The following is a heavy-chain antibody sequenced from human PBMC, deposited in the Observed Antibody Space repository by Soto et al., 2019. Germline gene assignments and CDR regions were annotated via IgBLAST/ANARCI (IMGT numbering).Heavy chain of an antibody. CDR1: GFTVSSNY. D-gene: IGHD2-15*01. CDR3: AKDEAGGGSSWDAFDI. CDR2: IYSGGST. Sequence: GGSLRLSCAASGFTVSSNYMSWVRQAPGKGLEWVSVIYSGGSTYYADSVKGRFTISRDNSKNTLYLQMNSLRAEDTAVYYCAKDEAGGGSSWDAFDIWGQGTMVTVSS. V-gene: IGHV3-53*05. J-gene: IGHJ3*02.